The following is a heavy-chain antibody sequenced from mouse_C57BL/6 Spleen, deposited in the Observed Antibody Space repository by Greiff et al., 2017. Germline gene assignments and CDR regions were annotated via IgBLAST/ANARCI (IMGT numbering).Heavy chain of an antibody. CDR1: GYTFTDYY. V-gene: IGHV1-26*01. J-gene: IGHJ4*01. D-gene: IGHD2-4*01. Sequence: VQLQQSGPELVKPGASVKISCKASGYTFTDYYMNWVKQSHGKSLEWIGDINPNNGGTSYNQKFKGKATLTVDKSSSTAYMELRSLTSEDSAVYYCARCYYDYDGFPYAMDYWGQGTSVTVSS. CDR2: INPNNGGT. CDR3: ARCYYDYDGFPYAMDY.